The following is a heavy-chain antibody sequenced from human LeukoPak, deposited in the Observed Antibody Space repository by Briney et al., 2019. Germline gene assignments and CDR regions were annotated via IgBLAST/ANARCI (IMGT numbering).Heavy chain of an antibody. CDR2: ISSSSSTI. CDR3: ARDLLSGEPS. V-gene: IGHV3-48*01. D-gene: IGHD3-16*01. Sequence: PGGSLRLSCAASGFTFSSYEMNWVRQAPGKGLEWVSYISSSSSTIYYADSVKGRFTISRDNAKNSLYLQMNSLRAEDTAVYYCARDLLSGEPSWGQGTLVTVSS. J-gene: IGHJ4*02. CDR1: GFTFSSYE.